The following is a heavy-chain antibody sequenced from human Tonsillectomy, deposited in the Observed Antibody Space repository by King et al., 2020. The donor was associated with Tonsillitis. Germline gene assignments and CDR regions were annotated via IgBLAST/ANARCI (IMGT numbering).Heavy chain of an antibody. CDR2: IKTEIEGVTS. J-gene: IGHJ4*02. V-gene: IGHV3-15*01. CDR3: ITGYSVNPLDY. CDR1: GFSFNTAW. Sequence: QLVQSGGGLVKPGGSLRLSCAASGFSFNTAWMSWVRQAPGKGLEWVGRIKTEIEGVTSDYAAPVKGRFSISRDDSNNMVYLQMNSLKTEDSAVYYCITGYSVNPLDYWGQGTLVSVSS. D-gene: IGHD2-15*01.